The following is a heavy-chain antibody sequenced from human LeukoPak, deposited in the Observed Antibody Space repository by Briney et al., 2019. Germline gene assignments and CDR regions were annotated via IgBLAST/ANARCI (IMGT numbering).Heavy chain of an antibody. CDR2: INPSGGST. Sequence: ASVKVSCKASGYSSTIYYIHWVRQAPGQGLEWMGIINPSGGSTRYAQKFQGRVTMTRDTSTSTVYMELSSLRSEDTAVYYCARDLHLDIVVEPTATPLDYWGQGTLVTVSS. D-gene: IGHD2-2*02. V-gene: IGHV1-46*01. CDR1: GYSSTIYY. J-gene: IGHJ4*02. CDR3: ARDLHLDIVVEPTATPLDY.